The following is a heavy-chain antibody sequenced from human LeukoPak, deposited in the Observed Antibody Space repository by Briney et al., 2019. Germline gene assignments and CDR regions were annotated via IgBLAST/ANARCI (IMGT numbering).Heavy chain of an antibody. V-gene: IGHV4-59*01. CDR3: ARYVRYFDWSYYYYYMDV. J-gene: IGHJ6*03. Sequence: PSETLSLTCTVSGGSISSYYWSWIRQPPGKGLEWIGYIYYSGSTNYNPSLKSRVTISVDTSKNQFSLKLSSVTAADTAVYYCARYVRYFDWSYYYYYMDVWGKGTTVTISS. CDR2: IYYSGST. D-gene: IGHD3-9*01. CDR1: GGSISSYY.